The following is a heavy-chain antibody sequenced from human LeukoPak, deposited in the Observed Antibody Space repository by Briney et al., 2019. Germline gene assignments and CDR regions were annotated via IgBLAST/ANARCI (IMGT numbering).Heavy chain of an antibody. CDR1: GFTFSSYA. V-gene: IGHV3-23*01. CDR3: AKDCSGGSCYGY. D-gene: IGHD2-15*01. Sequence: GGSLRLSCAASGFTFSSYAMSWVRQAPGKGLEWVSAISGSGGSTYYADSVKGRFTISRDNSKNTLYLQMNSLRAENTAVYYCAKDCSGGSCYGYWGQGTLVTVSS. J-gene: IGHJ4*02. CDR2: ISGSGGST.